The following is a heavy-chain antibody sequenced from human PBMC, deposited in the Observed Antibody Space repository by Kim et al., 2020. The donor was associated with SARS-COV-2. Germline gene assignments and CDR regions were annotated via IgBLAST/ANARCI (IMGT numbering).Heavy chain of an antibody. CDR2: ISYDGSNK. V-gene: IGHV3-30*18. CDR1: GFTFSSYG. D-gene: IGHD3-3*01. CDR3: AKDRAGPFWSGSPGIYYYYYGMDV. J-gene: IGHJ6*02. Sequence: GGSLRLSCAASGFTFSSYGMHWVRQAPGKGLEWVAVISYDGSNKYYADSVKGRFTISRDNSKNTLYLQMNSLRAEDTAVYYCAKDRAGPFWSGSPGIYYYYYGMDVWGQGTTVTVSS.